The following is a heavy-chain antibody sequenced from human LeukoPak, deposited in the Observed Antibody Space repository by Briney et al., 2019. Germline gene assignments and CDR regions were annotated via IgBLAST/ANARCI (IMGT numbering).Heavy chain of an antibody. D-gene: IGHD6-13*01. J-gene: IGHJ4*02. CDR1: GFTFSSYG. Sequence: QPGRSLRLSCAASGFTFSSYGMHWVRQASGKGLEWVAVIWYDGSNKYYADSVKGRFSISRDNSKNTLYLQMNSLRAEDTAVYYCAKDSGSGRIAAAGTFPFDYWGQGTLVTVSS. CDR3: AKDSGSGRIAAAGTFPFDY. CDR2: IWYDGSNK. V-gene: IGHV3-33*06.